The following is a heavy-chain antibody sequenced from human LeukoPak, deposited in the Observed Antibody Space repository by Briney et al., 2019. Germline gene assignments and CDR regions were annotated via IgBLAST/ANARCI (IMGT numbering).Heavy chain of an antibody. D-gene: IGHD2-2*01. CDR2: IYYSGST. V-gene: IGHV4-39*07. CDR1: GGSISSSGDS. CDR3: ARGAYGYCSSTSCRHYRFDP. J-gene: IGHJ5*02. Sequence: SETLSLTCTVSGGSISSSGDSWDWIRQSPGKGLEWIGSIYYSGSTYYNPSLKSRVTISVDTSKNQFSLKPSSVTATDTALYYCARGAYGYCSSTSCRHYRFDPWGQGTLVTVSS.